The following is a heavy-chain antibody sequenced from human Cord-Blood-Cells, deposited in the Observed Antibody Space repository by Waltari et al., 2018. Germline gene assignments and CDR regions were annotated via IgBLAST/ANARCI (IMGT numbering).Heavy chain of an antibody. D-gene: IGHD2-21*01. V-gene: IGHV3-48*03. Sequence: EVQLVESGGGLVQPGGSLRLSCAASGFTFSSYEMNWVRQAPGKGLEVVSYIRSSGSTIYYADSVKCRVTIARDNAKNSLYLQMNSLRAEDTAVYYCARDLPGMVSFDLWGRGTLVTVSS. CDR2: IRSSGSTI. CDR1: GFTFSSYE. J-gene: IGHJ2*01. CDR3: ARDLPGMVSFDL.